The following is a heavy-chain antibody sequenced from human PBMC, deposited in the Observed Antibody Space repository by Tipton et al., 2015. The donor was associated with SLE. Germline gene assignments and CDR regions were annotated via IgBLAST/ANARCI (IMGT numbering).Heavy chain of an antibody. CDR2: IYYSGST. V-gene: IGHV4-39*01. CDR1: GDSISSSSYY. CDR3: ARHPSSFDYYYYYYMDV. Sequence: TLSLTCSVSGDSISSSSYYWGWIRQPPGKGLGWIGNIYYSGSTYYNPSLKSRVTISVDTSKNQFSLKLSSVTAADTAVYYCARHPSSFDYYYYYYMDVWGKGTTVTVSS. J-gene: IGHJ6*03.